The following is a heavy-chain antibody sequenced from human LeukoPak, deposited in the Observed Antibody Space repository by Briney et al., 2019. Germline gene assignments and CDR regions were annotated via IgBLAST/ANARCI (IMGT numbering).Heavy chain of an antibody. J-gene: IGHJ3*02. Sequence: PSETLSLTCAVYGGSFSSYYWSWIRQPPGKGLEWIVNITHTGSTNYNTSLKSRVTISGDTSKNQLSLKLSSVTAADTAVYYCARWVQLGAFDIWGQGTMVTVSS. D-gene: IGHD5-24*01. CDR2: ITHTGST. CDR1: GGSFSSYY. V-gene: IGHV4-34*01. CDR3: ARWVQLGAFDI.